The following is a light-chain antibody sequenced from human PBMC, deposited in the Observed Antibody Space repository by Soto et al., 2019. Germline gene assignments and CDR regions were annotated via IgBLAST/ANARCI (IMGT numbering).Light chain of an antibody. V-gene: IGKV3-20*01. J-gene: IGKJ4*01. CDR3: QQFDSALLT. CDR1: QSVYSRY. Sequence: EIVLTQSPGTLSLSPGERATLSCRASQSVYSRYLAWYQQRPGQAPRLLIYGVSSRATGIPDRFSGSGSGTDFTLTISRLEPEDFAVYYCQQFDSALLTFGGGTKVDIK. CDR2: GVS.